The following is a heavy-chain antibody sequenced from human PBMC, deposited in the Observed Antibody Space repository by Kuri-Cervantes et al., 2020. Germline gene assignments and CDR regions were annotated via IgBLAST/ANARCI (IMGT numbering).Heavy chain of an antibody. CDR2: IYYSGST. D-gene: IGHD3-22*01. J-gene: IGHJ4*02. CDR1: GGSISSYY. V-gene: IGHV4-59*01. CDR3: AGSSGYYFDY. Sequence: ESLKISCTVSGGSISSYYWSWIRQPPGKGLEWIGYIYYSGSTNYNPSLKSRVTISVGTSKNQFSLKLSSVTAADTAVYYCAGSSGYYFDYWGQGTLVTVSS.